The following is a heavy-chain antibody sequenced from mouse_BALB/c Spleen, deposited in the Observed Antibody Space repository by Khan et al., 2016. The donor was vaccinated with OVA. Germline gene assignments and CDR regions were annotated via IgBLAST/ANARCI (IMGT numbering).Heavy chain of an antibody. CDR3: TRDRIDY. Sequence: QVQLQQSGAELAKPGASVKMSCKASGYTFTTYWMHWVKQRPGLGLEWIGYINPTSGYPDYHEKFKDRTTLSADKSSSTAYMQLCSLTSEDSAVYYWTRDRIDYWGEVTTRTVSS. CDR1: GYTFTTYW. J-gene: IGHJ2*01. V-gene: IGHV1-7*01. CDR2: INPTSGYP.